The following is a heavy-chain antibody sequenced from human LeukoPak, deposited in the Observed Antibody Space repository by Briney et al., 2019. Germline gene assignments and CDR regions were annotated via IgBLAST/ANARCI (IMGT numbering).Heavy chain of an antibody. V-gene: IGHV4-34*01. J-gene: IGHJ6*03. Sequence: SETLSLTCAVYGGSFSGYYWSWIRQPPGKGLEWIGEINHSGSTNHNPSLKSRVTISVDTSKNQFSLKLSSVTAADTAVYYCARGPRRYSSRYPYYYYYMDVWGKGTTVTVSS. CDR3: ARGPRRYSSRYPYYYYYMDV. D-gene: IGHD6-13*01. CDR1: GGSFSGYY. CDR2: INHSGST.